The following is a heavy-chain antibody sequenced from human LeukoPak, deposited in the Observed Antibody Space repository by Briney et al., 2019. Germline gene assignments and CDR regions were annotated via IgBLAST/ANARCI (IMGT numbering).Heavy chain of an antibody. J-gene: IGHJ6*02. CDR1: GFSFGAYG. CDR2: INWDGGRI. V-gene: IGHV3-20*04. CDR3: ARDYEKYFYDSSVYQVGGMDV. D-gene: IGHD3-22*01. Sequence: GGSLRLSCEASGFSFGAYGMSWVRQGARQGLEWGSGINWDGGRIGYVVSVKARFTIYRDNAKKSLHLQMNSLTDEDTALYYCARDYEKYFYDSSVYQVGGMDVWGQGTTVIVSS.